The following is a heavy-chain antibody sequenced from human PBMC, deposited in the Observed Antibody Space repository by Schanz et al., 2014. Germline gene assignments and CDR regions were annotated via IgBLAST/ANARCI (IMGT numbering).Heavy chain of an antibody. CDR1: GFTFTNLG. CDR3: ARGGATRFDY. CDR2: TSNDGSFT. D-gene: IGHD1-26*01. Sequence: VQLVESGGGVVQPGGSLRLSCAASGFTFTNLGMHWVRRAPGKGLVWVSRTSNDGSFTTFADSVKGRFTISRDNAKNTLYLQMNSLRDEDTAVYYCARGGATRFDYWGQGTLVTVSS. V-gene: IGHV3-74*02. J-gene: IGHJ4*02.